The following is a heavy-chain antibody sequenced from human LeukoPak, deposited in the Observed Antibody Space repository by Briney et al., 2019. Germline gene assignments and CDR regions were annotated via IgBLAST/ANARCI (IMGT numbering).Heavy chain of an antibody. J-gene: IGHJ3*02. CDR2: IFYVGST. V-gene: IGHV4-59*11. D-gene: IGHD3-22*01. CDR1: GDSIGSHY. Sequence: SETLSLTCTVSGDSIGSHYWSWIRQPPGKGLEWIGYIFYVGSTNYNPSLKSRVTISVDTSKNQFSLKLNSVTAADTAVYYCARDYYDSRGEAFDIRGQGTLVTLSS. CDR3: ARDYYDSRGEAFDI.